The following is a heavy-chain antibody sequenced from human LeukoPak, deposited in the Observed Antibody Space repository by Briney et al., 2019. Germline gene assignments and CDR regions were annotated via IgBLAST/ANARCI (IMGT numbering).Heavy chain of an antibody. D-gene: IGHD3-22*01. Sequence: SVKVPCKASGGTFSSYAISWVRQAPGQGLEWMGGIIPIFGTANYAQKFQGRVTITADESTSTAYMELSSLRSEDTAVYYCAREHPYYYDSSGPDYWGQGTLVTVSS. CDR2: IIPIFGTA. CDR3: AREHPYYYDSSGPDY. J-gene: IGHJ4*02. V-gene: IGHV1-69*13. CDR1: GGTFSSYA.